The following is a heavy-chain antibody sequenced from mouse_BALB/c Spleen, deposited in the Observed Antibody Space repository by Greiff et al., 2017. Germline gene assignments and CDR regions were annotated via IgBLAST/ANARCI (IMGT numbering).Heavy chain of an antibody. CDR2: ISYDGSN. D-gene: IGHD2-3*01. V-gene: IGHV3-6*02. J-gene: IGHJ2*01. Sequence: EVQLQESGPSLVKPSQSLSLTCSVTGYSITSGYYWNWIRQFPGNKLEWMGYISYDGSNNYNPSLKNRISITRDTSKNQFFLKLNSVTTEDTATYYCARDGGYYYWGQGTTLTVSS. CDR1: GYSITSGYY. CDR3: ARDGGYYY.